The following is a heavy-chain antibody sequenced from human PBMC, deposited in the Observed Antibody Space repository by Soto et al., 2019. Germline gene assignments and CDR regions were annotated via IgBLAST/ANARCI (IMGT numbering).Heavy chain of an antibody. V-gene: IGHV5-10-1*03. Sequence: EVQLVQSGVEVKKPGESLKISCKVSGISFADNAISWVRQMPGKGLEWMGRISRDGSSSSYSPSFQGHVSIYADRTTNTAYLQCSYLRTSDTAMYYCARLGPGDWGQGTLVTVSS. J-gene: IGHJ4*02. D-gene: IGHD7-27*01. CDR2: ISRDGSSS. CDR3: ARLGPGD. CDR1: GISFADNA.